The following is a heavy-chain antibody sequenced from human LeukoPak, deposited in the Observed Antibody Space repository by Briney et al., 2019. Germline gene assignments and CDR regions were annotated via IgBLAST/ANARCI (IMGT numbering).Heavy chain of an antibody. Sequence: GGSLRLSCAASGFTFSSYWMHWVRQAPGKGLVWVARINSDGSSTTYADSVKGRVTISRDNSKNTLYLQMNSLRAEDTAVYYCATTPEYSSSSRSYYYYYYMDVWGKGTTVTVSS. V-gene: IGHV3-74*01. D-gene: IGHD6-6*01. CDR3: ATTPEYSSSSRSYYYYYYMDV. CDR2: INSDGSST. CDR1: GFTFSSYW. J-gene: IGHJ6*03.